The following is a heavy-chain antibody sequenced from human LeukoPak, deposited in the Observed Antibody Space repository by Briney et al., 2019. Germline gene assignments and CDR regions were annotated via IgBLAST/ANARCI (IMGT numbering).Heavy chain of an antibody. CDR1: GGSFSSYW. V-gene: IGHV5-51*01. D-gene: IGHD6-13*01. Sequence: GESLKISCQGSGGSFSSYWIAWVRQMPGKGLEWMGIIYPGDSNTKYSPSFQGQVTISADRSISTAYLQWSSLQASDTAMYYCARRWAAVGTFDYWGQGTLVTVSS. CDR3: ARRWAAVGTFDY. J-gene: IGHJ4*02. CDR2: IYPGDSNT.